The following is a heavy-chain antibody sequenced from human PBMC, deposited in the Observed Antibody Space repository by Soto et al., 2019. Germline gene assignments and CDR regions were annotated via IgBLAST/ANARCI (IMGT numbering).Heavy chain of an antibody. V-gene: IGHV1-69*01. D-gene: IGHD3-10*01. CDR3: VRDQKLPSLRGVITAYPMDV. J-gene: IGHJ6*02. CDR1: GGTFSSHG. Sequence: QVQLVQSAAEVKKPGSSVKVSCRASGGTFSSHGLSWVRQAPGQGLEWVGGIIPIFGTTNYAQSFQGRVSITADESTTTAYMELSSLRFEDTAVYYCVRDQKLPSLRGVITAYPMDVWGQGTTVTVSS. CDR2: IIPIFGTT.